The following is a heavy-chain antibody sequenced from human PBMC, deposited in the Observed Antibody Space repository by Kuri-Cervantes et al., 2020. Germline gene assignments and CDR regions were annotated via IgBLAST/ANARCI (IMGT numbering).Heavy chain of an antibody. CDR3: ASRNSSSSSDR. J-gene: IGHJ5*02. V-gene: IGHV3-NL1*01. D-gene: IGHD6-6*01. Sequence: GESLKISCAVSGFNRLNFNAYGMHWVRQAPGKGLEWVSVIYSGGSTYYADSVKGRFTISRDNSKNTLYLQMNSLRAEDTAVYYCASRNSSSSSDRWGQGTLVTVSS. CDR2: IYSGGST. CDR1: GFNRLNFNAYG.